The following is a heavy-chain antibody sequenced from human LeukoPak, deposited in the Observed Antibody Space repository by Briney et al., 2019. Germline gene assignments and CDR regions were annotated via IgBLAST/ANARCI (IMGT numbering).Heavy chain of an antibody. CDR2: FDPEDGEP. D-gene: IGHD3-10*01. V-gene: IGHV1-24*01. J-gene: IGHJ3*02. Sequence: ASVTVSCKVSGYTLTRFSMHWVRQAPGKGREWMGHFDPEDGEPIYAQRFQGRLTMTADTSTDTGYMELSRLTSEDTAVYYCATSPVESGSYTIWGQGTMVSVSS. CDR3: ATSPVESGSYTI. CDR1: GYTLTRFS.